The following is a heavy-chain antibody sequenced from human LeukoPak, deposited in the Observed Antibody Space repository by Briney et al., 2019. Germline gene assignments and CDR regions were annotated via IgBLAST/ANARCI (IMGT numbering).Heavy chain of an antibody. V-gene: IGHV4-34*01. CDR3: ARQRRWLQSPWFDP. Sequence: SETLSLTCAVYGGSFSGYYWSWIRQPPGKGLEWIGEINHSGSTNYNPSLKSRATISVDTSKNQFSLKLSSVTAADTAVYYCARQRRWLQSPWFDPWGQGTLVTVSS. D-gene: IGHD5-24*01. J-gene: IGHJ5*02. CDR2: INHSGST. CDR1: GGSFSGYY.